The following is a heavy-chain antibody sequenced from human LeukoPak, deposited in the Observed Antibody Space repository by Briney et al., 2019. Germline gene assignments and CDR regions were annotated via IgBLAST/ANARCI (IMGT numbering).Heavy chain of an antibody. CDR2: IWYDGSNK. J-gene: IGHJ4*02. CDR3: ARDWYTRYLDY. CDR1: GFTFSTYG. Sequence: PGRSLRLSCAASGFTFSTYGMHWVRQAPGKGLEWVALIWYDGSNKYYADSVKGRFTISRDNSKNTLYLQMNSLRAEDTAVYYCARDWYTRYLDYWGQGTLVTVSS. D-gene: IGHD6-13*01. V-gene: IGHV3-33*01.